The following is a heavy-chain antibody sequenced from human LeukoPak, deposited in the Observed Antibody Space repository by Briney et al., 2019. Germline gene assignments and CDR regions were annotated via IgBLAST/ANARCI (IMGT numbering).Heavy chain of an antibody. Sequence: GGSLRLSCAASGFSFSKYDLNWVRRAPGKGLEWISAIDNSGFHIYYADSVKGRFTISRDNSKNTLYLQMNSLKAEDTAVYYCAKEFGYSSGWDYFDSWGQGTLVTVSS. J-gene: IGHJ4*02. CDR2: IDNSGFHI. D-gene: IGHD3-10*01. CDR1: GFSFSKYD. CDR3: AKEFGYSSGWDYFDS. V-gene: IGHV3-23*05.